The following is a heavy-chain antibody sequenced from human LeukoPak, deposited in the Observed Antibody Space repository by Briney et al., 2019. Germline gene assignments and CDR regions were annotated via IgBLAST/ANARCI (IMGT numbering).Heavy chain of an antibody. J-gene: IGHJ4*02. CDR2: IYYSGST. Sequence: SETLSLTCTVSGGSISSSSYYWGWIRQPPGKGLEWIGSIYYSGSTYYNPSLESRVTISVDTSKNQFSLKLSSVTAADTAVYYCARAITFGGVIVPNYFDYWGQGALVTVSS. CDR1: GGSISSSSYY. V-gene: IGHV4-39*01. CDR3: ARAITFGGVIVPNYFDY. D-gene: IGHD3-16*02.